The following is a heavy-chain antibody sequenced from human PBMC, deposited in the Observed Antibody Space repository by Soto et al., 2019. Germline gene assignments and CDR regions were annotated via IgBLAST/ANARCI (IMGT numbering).Heavy chain of an antibody. V-gene: IGHV3-23*01. Sequence: GWSLRLSCAASGFTFSNYAMNWVRQAPGNGLEWVSSISSSGDDTYYPDSVKGRFTISRDNSRNTLYLQMNSLRAEDTAIYFCAKNGYEYSTSSPWFDPLGQGTLVTVSS. CDR2: ISSSGDDT. D-gene: IGHD6-6*01. CDR1: GFTFSNYA. J-gene: IGHJ5*02. CDR3: AKNGYEYSTSSPWFDP.